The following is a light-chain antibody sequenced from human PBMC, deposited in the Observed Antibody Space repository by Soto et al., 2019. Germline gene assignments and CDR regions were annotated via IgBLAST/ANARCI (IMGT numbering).Light chain of an antibody. CDR1: QSVSSN. V-gene: IGKV3D-15*01. CDR2: GAS. CDR3: QQDNDWPRT. Sequence: EIVMTQSPATLSVSPGERATLSCRASQSVSSNFAWYQQKPGQAPRLLMYGASTRATGIPARFSGSGSGTEFTLTISSLQSEDFAVYYCQQDNDWPRTFGQGTKVERK. J-gene: IGKJ1*01.